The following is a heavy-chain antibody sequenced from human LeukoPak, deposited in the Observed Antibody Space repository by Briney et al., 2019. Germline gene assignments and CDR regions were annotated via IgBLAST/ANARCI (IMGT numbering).Heavy chain of an antibody. D-gene: IGHD2-21*01. V-gene: IGHV1-46*01. CDR1: GYTFTMYY. Sequence: ASVKVSCKASGYTFTMYYIHWVRQAPGQGLEWMGMINPSDGATTYAQRFQGRVTMTRDMSTTTVYMDLRSLRSEDTAVYFCARQQRGGVSGNLWGLFASYYTYYYMDVWGRGTTVTVSS. CDR2: INPSDGAT. J-gene: IGHJ6*03. CDR3: ARQQRGGVSGNLWGLFASYYTYYYMDV.